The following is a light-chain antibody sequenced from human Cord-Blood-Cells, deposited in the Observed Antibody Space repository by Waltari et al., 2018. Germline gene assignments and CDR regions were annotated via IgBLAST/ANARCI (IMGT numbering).Light chain of an antibody. CDR3: QQSYSTPIS. J-gene: IGKJ5*01. Sequence: DIQMTQSPSSLSASVGDRVTITCRASQSISSYLNWYQQKPGKAPKLLIYAASSLQSGVPSRFSGSGSGREVALTISSLQPEDFATYYCQQSYSTPISVGQGTRLEIK. CDR1: QSISSY. V-gene: IGKV1-39*01. CDR2: AAS.